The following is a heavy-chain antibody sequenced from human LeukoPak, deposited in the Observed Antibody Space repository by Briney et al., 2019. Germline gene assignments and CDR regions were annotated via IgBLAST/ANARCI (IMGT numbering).Heavy chain of an antibody. V-gene: IGHV3-7*01. CDR3: ARGTRLSRTSGRYFDY. CDR1: GFTFSSYW. J-gene: IGHJ4*02. Sequence: GGSLGLSCAASGFTFSSYWMSWVRQAPGKGLEWVANIKQDGSEKYYVDSVKGRFTISRDNAKNSLYLQMNSLRAEDTAVYYCARGTRLSRTSGRYFDYWSQGTLVTVSA. CDR2: IKQDGSEK. D-gene: IGHD6-19*01.